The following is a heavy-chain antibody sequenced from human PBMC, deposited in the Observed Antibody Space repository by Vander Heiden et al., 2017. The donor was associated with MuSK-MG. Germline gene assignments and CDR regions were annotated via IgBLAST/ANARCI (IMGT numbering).Heavy chain of an antibody. CDR3: ARVGYSSSWYGPNWFDP. CDR2: ISAYNGNT. V-gene: IGHV1-18*01. D-gene: IGHD6-13*01. J-gene: IGHJ5*02. Sequence: PGQGLEWMGWISAYNGNTNYAQKLQGRVTMTTDTSTSTAYMELRSLRSDDTAVYYCARVGYSSSWYGPNWFDPWGQGTLVTVSS.